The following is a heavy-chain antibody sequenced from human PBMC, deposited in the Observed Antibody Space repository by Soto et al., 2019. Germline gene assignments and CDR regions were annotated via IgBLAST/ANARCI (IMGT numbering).Heavy chain of an antibody. CDR1: GFTFSSYG. D-gene: IGHD1-26*01. V-gene: IGHV3-33*01. J-gene: IGHJ6*02. CDR2: IWYDGSNK. Sequence: GGSLRLSCAASGFTFSSYGMHWVRQAPGKGLEWVAVIWYDGSNKYYADSVKGRFTISRDNSKNTLYLQMNSLRAEDTAVYYCARDPKFQAGAEYYYYGMDVWGQGTTVTVSS. CDR3: ARDPKFQAGAEYYYYGMDV.